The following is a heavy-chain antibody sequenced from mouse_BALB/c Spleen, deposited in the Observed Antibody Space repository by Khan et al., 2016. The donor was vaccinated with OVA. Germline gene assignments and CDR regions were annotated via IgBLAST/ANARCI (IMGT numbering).Heavy chain of an antibody. D-gene: IGHD2-3*01. CDR1: GFTFNNYG. CDR3: SRDGYYETYFDY. Sequence: EVKLEESGGGLVQPGGSLKLSCAASGFTFNNYGMSWVRQTPDKRLELVATINSNGGSTYFPDSVKGRFTISRDNGKNTLYLQMSSLKSEDTTMYYCSRDGYYETYFDYWGQGTTLTVSS. CDR2: INSNGGST. J-gene: IGHJ2*01. V-gene: IGHV5-6-3*01.